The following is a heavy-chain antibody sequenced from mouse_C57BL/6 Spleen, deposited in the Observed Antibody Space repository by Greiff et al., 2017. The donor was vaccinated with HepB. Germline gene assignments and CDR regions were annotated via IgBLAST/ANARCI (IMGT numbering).Heavy chain of an antibody. V-gene: IGHV5-9-1*02. Sequence: EVQRVESGEGLVKPGGSLKLSCAASGFTFSSYAMSWVRQTPEKRLEWVAYISSGGDYIYYADTVKGRFTISRDNARNTLYLQMSSLKSEDTAMYYCTRGGVYGYWFAYWGQGTLVTVSA. CDR1: GFTFSSYA. CDR3: TRGGVYGYWFAY. D-gene: IGHD2-2*01. J-gene: IGHJ3*01. CDR2: ISSGGDYI.